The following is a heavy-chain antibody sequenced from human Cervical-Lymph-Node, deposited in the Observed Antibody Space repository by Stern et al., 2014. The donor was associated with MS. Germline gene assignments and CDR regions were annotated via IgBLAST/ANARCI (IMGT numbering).Heavy chain of an antibody. J-gene: IGHJ4*02. CDR3: AILNDAPPDY. CDR1: GGIFTSHA. Sequence: VQLVQSGAEVKKPGSSVKVSCKASGGIFTSHAFNWVRQAPGQGLEWMGGIIPIIGTANYAQKLQGRVTITPDEHTGTAYMELSSLTSADTATYHCAILNDAPPDYWGRGTLVTVS. V-gene: IGHV1-69*01. CDR2: IIPIIGTA. D-gene: IGHD1-1*01.